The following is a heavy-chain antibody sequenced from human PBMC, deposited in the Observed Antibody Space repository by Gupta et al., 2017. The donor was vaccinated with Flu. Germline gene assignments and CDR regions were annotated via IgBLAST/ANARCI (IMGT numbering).Heavy chain of an antibody. CDR2: INHSGST. D-gene: IGHD1-26*01. J-gene: IGHJ4*02. Sequence: QVQLQQWGAGLLKPSETLSLTCAVYGGSFSGYYWSWIRQPPGKGLEWIGEINHSGSTNYNPSLKSRVTISVDTSKNQFSLKLSSVTAADTAVYYCARGRLRRRTVGATHRVSYFDYWGQGTLVTVSS. V-gene: IGHV4-34*01. CDR1: GGSFSGYY. CDR3: ARGRLRRRTVGATHRVSYFDY.